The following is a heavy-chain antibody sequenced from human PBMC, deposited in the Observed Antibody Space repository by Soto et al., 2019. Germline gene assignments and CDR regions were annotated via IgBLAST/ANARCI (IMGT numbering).Heavy chain of an antibody. D-gene: IGHD3-10*01. Sequence: GGSLRLSCAASGFSVRGNYMIWVRQAPGKGLEWVSVIYTGGSTYYADSVKGRFTISRDNSKNTVYLQMNRLRAEDTAVYYCARDTRLIREIASYGMDVWGQGTTVTVSS. CDR3: ARDTRLIREIASYGMDV. J-gene: IGHJ6*02. CDR1: GFSVRGNY. V-gene: IGHV3-53*01. CDR2: IYTGGST.